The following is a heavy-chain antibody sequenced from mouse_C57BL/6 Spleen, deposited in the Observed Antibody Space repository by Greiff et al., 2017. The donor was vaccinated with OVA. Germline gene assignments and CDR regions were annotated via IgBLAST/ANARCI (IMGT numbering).Heavy chain of an antibody. Sequence: QVQLQQSGAELVKPGASVKISCKASGYAFSSYWMNWVKQRPGKGLEWIGQIYPGDGDTNYNGKFKGKATLTADKSSSTAYMQLSSLTSEDSAVYFCARWDYDAYYFDYWGQGTTLTVSS. J-gene: IGHJ2*01. D-gene: IGHD2-4*01. CDR3: ARWDYDAYYFDY. V-gene: IGHV1-80*01. CDR2: IYPGDGDT. CDR1: GYAFSSYW.